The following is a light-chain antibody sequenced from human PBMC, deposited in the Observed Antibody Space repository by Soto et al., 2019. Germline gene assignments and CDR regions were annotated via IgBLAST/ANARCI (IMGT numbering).Light chain of an antibody. Sequence: QSVLTQPRSVSGSPGQSVTISCTETSSDVGGHDYVSWYQQHPGKAPKLMISSVSRRPSGVPDRFSGSKSGNTASLTISGLQAEDEADYYCCSYAGSYTYVFGTGTKVTVL. V-gene: IGLV2-11*01. CDR3: CSYAGSYTYV. CDR1: SSDVGGHDY. J-gene: IGLJ1*01. CDR2: SVS.